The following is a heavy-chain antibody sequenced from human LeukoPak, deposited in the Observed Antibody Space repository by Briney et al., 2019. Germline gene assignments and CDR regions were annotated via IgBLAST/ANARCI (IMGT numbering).Heavy chain of an antibody. V-gene: IGHV1-69*10. CDR3: ARPVNSRNYGMDV. CDR2: IIPILGIA. J-gene: IGHJ6*02. CDR1: GYTFTRNA. D-gene: IGHD6-13*01. Sequence: SVKVSCKASGYTFTRNAMNWVRQAPGQGLEWMGWIIPILGIANYAQKFQGRVTITADKSTSTAYMELSSLRSEDTAVYYCARPVNSRNYGMDVWGQGTTVTVSS.